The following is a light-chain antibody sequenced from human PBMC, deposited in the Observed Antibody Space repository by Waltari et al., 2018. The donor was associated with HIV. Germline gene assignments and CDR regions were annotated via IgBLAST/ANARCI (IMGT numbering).Light chain of an antibody. CDR1: QSVAGY. V-gene: IGKV3-11*01. Sequence: EIVLTQSPATLSLSPGETATLSCRASQSVAGYLAWYKQKPGQPPRLLIYDSSNRATGIPARFSGSGSASEYTLTISSLEPEDFAVYYCQQRSNWLTFGEGTKVEI. CDR3: QQRSNWLT. CDR2: DSS. J-gene: IGKJ4*01.